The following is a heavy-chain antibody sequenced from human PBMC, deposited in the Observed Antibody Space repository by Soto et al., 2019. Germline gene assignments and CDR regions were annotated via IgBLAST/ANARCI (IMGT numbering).Heavy chain of an antibody. CDR1: GFIFSNFW. Sequence: GGSLRLSCAASGFIFSNFWMSWVRQAPGKGLEWVANIKYDESEKRYVDSVMGRFTVSRDNAKNSQYLQMSSLRVEDTAVYYCARYSRSSGPIDYWGQGTPVTVSS. CDR3: ARYSRSSGPIDY. J-gene: IGHJ4*02. CDR2: IKYDESEK. V-gene: IGHV3-7*01. D-gene: IGHD6-6*01.